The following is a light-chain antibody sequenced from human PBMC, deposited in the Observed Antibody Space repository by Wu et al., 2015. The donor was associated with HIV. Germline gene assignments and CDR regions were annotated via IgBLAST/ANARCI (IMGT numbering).Light chain of an antibody. Sequence: DIQMTQSPSTLSASVGDRVTITCRASQTIRNWLAWYQQKPGKAPKLLIYKASSLESGVPSTFSGSGSGTEFTLTISSLQPDDFATYYCQQYHTRWTFGQGTKVEIK. CDR3: QQYHTRWT. CDR1: QTIRNW. J-gene: IGKJ1*01. V-gene: IGKV1-5*03. CDR2: KAS.